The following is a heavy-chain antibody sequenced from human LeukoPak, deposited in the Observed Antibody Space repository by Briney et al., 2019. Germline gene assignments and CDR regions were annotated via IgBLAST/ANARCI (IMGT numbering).Heavy chain of an antibody. J-gene: IGHJ3*02. CDR1: GGSISSGGYY. Sequence: SQTLSLTCTVSGGSISSGGYYWSWNRQHPGKGLEWIGYIYYSGSTYYNPSLKSRVTISVDTSKNQFSLKLSSVTAADTAVYYCARGYYYDSSGYPGAFDIWGQGTMVTVSS. D-gene: IGHD3-22*01. V-gene: IGHV4-31*03. CDR3: ARGYYYDSSGYPGAFDI. CDR2: IYYSGST.